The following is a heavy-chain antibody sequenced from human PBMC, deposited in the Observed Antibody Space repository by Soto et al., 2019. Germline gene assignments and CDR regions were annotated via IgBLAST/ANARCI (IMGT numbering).Heavy chain of an antibody. CDR1: GGSFSSDA. CDR2: IIPSLGTT. Sequence: QVQLVQSGAEVKKPESSVKVSCKSSGGSFSSDAFSWVRQAPGQGLEWMGGIIPSLGTTNYAPRFQGRLTLTADTSTTTAYMELSSLRFEDTAMYYCVREVVTETTLGYFDYLGQGTLVTVSP. CDR3: VREVVTETTLGYFDY. D-gene: IGHD2-21*02. V-gene: IGHV1-69*06. J-gene: IGHJ4*02.